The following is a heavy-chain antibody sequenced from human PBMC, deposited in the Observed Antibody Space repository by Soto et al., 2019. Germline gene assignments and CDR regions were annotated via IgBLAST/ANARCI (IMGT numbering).Heavy chain of an antibody. J-gene: IGHJ4*02. CDR3: ARDEDVAARTRYYFDY. CDR1: GYTFTSYA. V-gene: IGHV1-3*01. D-gene: IGHD6-6*01. CDR2: INAGNGNT. Sequence: GASVKVSCKASGYTFTSYAMHWVRQAPGQGLEWMGWINAGNGNTKYSQKFQGRVTITRDTSASTAYMELSSLRSEDTAVYYCARDEDVAARTRYYFDYWGQGTLVTVSS.